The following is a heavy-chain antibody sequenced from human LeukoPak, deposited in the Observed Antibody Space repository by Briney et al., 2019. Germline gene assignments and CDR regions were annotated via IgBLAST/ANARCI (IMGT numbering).Heavy chain of an antibody. CDR2: IRSEAYSYAT. CDR1: GFTFGGSA. J-gene: IGHJ4*02. Sequence: PGGSLILSCAASGFTFGGSAIHWVRQASGKGLEWVGRIRSEAYSYATAYAASVKGRFTISRDDSKNTAYLQMNSLKTEDTAVYYCTGEIVVAQTAYWGQGTLVTVSS. D-gene: IGHD3-22*01. CDR3: TGEIVVAQTAY. V-gene: IGHV3-73*01.